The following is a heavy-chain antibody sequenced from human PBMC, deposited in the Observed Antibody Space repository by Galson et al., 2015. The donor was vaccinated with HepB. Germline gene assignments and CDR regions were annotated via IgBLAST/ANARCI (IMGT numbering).Heavy chain of an antibody. J-gene: IGHJ3*02. CDR3: ARSRGYCTSTSCYSGAFDI. Sequence: PALVKPTQTLTLTWAFSGFSLTTRGLCVSWIRQPPGKALEWLARIDWDDDKYYSTSLKTRLTISRDTSKNQVVLTMTNMDPVDTATYYCARSRGYCTSTSCYSGAFDIWGQGTMVTVSS. CDR2: IDWDDDK. V-gene: IGHV2-70*11. D-gene: IGHD2-2*01. CDR1: GFSLTTRGLC.